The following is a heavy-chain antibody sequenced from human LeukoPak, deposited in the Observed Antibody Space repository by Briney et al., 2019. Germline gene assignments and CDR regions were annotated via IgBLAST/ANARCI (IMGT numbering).Heavy chain of an antibody. D-gene: IGHD6-25*01. CDR1: GYTFTSYG. CDR2: ISAYNGNT. Sequence: GASVKVSCKASGYTFTSYGISWVRQAPGQGLEWMGWISAYNGNTNYAQEFQGRVTITRDTSASTAYMELSSLRSEDMAVYYCARVGAAGYFDYWGQGTLVTVSS. V-gene: IGHV1-18*03. CDR3: ARVGAAGYFDY. J-gene: IGHJ4*02.